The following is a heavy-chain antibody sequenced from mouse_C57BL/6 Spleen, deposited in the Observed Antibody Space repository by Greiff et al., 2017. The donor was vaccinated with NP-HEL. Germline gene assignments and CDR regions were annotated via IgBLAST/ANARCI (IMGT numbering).Heavy chain of an antibody. Sequence: VQLQQSGPELVKPGASVKISCKASGYAFSSSWMNWVKQRPGKGLEWIGRIYPGDGDTNYNGKFKGKATLTADKSSSTAYMQRSSLTSEDSAVYFCATTGTGFAYWGQGTLVTVSA. V-gene: IGHV1-82*01. D-gene: IGHD4-1*02. J-gene: IGHJ3*01. CDR2: IYPGDGDT. CDR1: GYAFSSSW. CDR3: ATTGTGFAY.